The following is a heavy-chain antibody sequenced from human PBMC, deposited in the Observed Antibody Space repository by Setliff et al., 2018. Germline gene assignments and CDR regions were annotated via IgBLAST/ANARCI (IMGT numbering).Heavy chain of an antibody. CDR3: ARAPRYFDPTGSYFDI. D-gene: IGHD3-22*01. Sequence: SETLSLTCTVSGASVSGNSYYWGWIRQPPGKGLEWIASTYYSGSTYYNPSLKSRVTISVDTSKNQFSLKLTSVTAADTAVYYCARAPRYFDPTGSYFDIWGQGTLVTVSS. CDR2: TYYSGST. J-gene: IGHJ4*02. CDR1: GASVSGNSYY. V-gene: IGHV4-39*07.